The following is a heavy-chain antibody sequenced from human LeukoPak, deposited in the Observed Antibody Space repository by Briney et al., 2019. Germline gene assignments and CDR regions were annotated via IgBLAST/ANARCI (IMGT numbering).Heavy chain of an antibody. J-gene: IGHJ3*02. Sequence: PSETLSLTCTVSGGSISSSSYYWGWIRQPPGKGLEWIGSIYYSGSTYYNPSLKSRVTISVDTSKNQSSLKLSSVTAADTAVYYCARDIRRGLDSSAKWYAFDIWGQGTMVTVSS. CDR2: IYYSGST. D-gene: IGHD3-22*01. CDR1: GGSISSSSYY. CDR3: ARDIRRGLDSSAKWYAFDI. V-gene: IGHV4-39*02.